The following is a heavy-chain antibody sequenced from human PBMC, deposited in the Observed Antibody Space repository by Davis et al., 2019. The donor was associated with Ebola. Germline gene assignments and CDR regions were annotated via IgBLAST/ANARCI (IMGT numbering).Heavy chain of an antibody. V-gene: IGHV3-30-3*01. CDR1: GFTFSSYA. J-gene: IGHJ6*03. D-gene: IGHD3-10*01. CDR2: ISYDGSNK. Sequence: PGGSLRLSCAASGFTFSSYAMHWVRQAPGKGLEWVAVISYDGSNKYYADSVKGRFTISRDNSKNTLYLQMNSLRAEDTAVYYCARGDGSGSYFAGGMDVWGKGTTVTVSS. CDR3: ARGDGSGSYFAGGMDV.